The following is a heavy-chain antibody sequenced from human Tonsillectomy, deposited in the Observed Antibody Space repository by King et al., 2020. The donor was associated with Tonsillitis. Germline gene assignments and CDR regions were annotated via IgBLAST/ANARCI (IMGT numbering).Heavy chain of an antibody. CDR2: ISAYNGYT. D-gene: IGHD4-11*01. CDR1: GYTFGSYG. J-gene: IGHJ6*02. Sequence: QVQLVQSGAEVKKPGASVKVSCKASGYTFGSYGISWVRQAPGQGLEWMGWISAYNGYTNYAQKLQGRFTLTPETSTNTAYMELRSLRSDDTAVYYCARGGDYSYYYGLDVWGQGTTVTVSS. CDR3: ARGGDYSYYYGLDV. V-gene: IGHV1-18*01.